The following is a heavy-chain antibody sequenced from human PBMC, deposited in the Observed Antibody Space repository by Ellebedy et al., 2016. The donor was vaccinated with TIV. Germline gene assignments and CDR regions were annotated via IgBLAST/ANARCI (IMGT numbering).Heavy chain of an antibody. D-gene: IGHD4-17*01. V-gene: IGHV3-7*01. Sequence: GESLKISCTASGFSFRSYWMTWVRQAPGKGLEWVANLRQDGNEKYYLDSVKGRFTISRDNAKMSLYLQMNDLRAEDTAVYYCARRASYGDYAVQINSWFDRWGRGTLVTVSS. CDR3: ARRASYGDYAVQINSWFDR. CDR1: GFSFRSYW. J-gene: IGHJ5*02. CDR2: LRQDGNEK.